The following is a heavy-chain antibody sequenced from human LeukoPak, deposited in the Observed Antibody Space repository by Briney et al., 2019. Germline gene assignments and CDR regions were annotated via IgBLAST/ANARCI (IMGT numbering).Heavy chain of an antibody. D-gene: IGHD6-13*01. V-gene: IGHV3-21*01. Sequence: PGGSLRLSCAGSGFTFSSYSMNWVRQAQGKGLEWVSSISSSSSYIYYADSVKGRFTISRDNAKNSLYLQMNSLRAEDAAVYYCARESRSSSSRRETRTFDYWGQGTLVTVSS. J-gene: IGHJ4*02. CDR1: GFTFSSYS. CDR2: ISSSSSYI. CDR3: ARESRSSSSRRETRTFDY.